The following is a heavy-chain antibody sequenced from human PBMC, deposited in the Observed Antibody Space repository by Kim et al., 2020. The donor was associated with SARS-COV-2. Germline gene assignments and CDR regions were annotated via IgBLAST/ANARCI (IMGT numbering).Heavy chain of an antibody. CDR1: GYTFIDYY. V-gene: IGHV1-2*02. D-gene: IGHD6-13*01. Sequence: ASVKVSCNASGYTFIDYYMHWVRQAPGQGLEWMGWINPKTGGTKYAQKFQGRVTMTRDTSISTAYMELYSLGSDDTAVYYCGRGTLGGDSSMGWWGQGTLVTVSS. CDR3: GRGTLGGDSSMGW. CDR2: INPKTGGT. J-gene: IGHJ4*02.